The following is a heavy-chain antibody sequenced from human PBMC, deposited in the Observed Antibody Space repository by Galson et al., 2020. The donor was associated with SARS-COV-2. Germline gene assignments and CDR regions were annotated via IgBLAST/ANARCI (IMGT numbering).Heavy chain of an antibody. CDR3: AREVGAVIDY. CDR2: IYSGGST. J-gene: IGHJ4*01. V-gene: IGHV3-53*01. CDR1: GFTVSSNY. Sequence: GESLKISCAASGFTVSSNYMSWVRQAPGKGLEWVSVIYSGGSTYYADSVKGRFTISRDNSKNTLYLQMNSLRAEDTAVYYCAREVGAVIDYWGHGTLVTVSS. D-gene: IGHD1-26*01.